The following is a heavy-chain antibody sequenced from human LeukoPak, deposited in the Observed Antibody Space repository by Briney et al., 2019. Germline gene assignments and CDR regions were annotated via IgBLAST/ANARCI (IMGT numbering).Heavy chain of an antibody. V-gene: IGHV4-61*02. J-gene: IGHJ4*02. CDR2: IYTSGST. CDR3: AREANHYFDY. Sequence: PSETLSLTCTVSGGSISSGSYYWSWIRQPAGKGLEWIGRIYTSGSTNYNPSLKSRVTISVDTSKNQFSLKLSSVTAADTAVYYCAREANHYFDYWGQGTLVTVSS. CDR1: GGSISSGSYY.